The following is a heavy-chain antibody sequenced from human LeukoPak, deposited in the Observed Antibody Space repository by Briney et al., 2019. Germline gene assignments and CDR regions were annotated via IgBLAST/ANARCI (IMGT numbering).Heavy chain of an antibody. CDR3: ARQPVEIFDY. CDR2: IYYSGST. V-gene: IGHV4-39*01. CDR1: GGSLSSSSYY. J-gene: IGHJ4*02. D-gene: IGHD5-24*01. Sequence: SETLSLTCTVSGGSLSSSSYYWGWIRQPPGKGLEWIGSIYYSGSTYYNPSLKSRVTISVDTSKNQFSLKLSSVTAADTAVYYCARQPVEIFDYWGQGTLVTVSS.